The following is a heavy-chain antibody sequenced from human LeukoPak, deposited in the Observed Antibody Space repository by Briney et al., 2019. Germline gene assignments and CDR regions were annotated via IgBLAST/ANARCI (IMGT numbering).Heavy chain of an antibody. CDR3: AIRGQKDWFDL. J-gene: IGHJ5*02. V-gene: IGHV5-51*01. CDR1: GYSFTTYW. Sequence: GGSLKISGQGSGYSFTTYWIGWVRQMPGKGLDWMEIIYPGDSDPRYSPSFQGQVTISADKSISPAYVQWTSLEASDTAMNFCAIRGQKDWFDLWGQGTLVTVSS. CDR2: IYPGDSDP.